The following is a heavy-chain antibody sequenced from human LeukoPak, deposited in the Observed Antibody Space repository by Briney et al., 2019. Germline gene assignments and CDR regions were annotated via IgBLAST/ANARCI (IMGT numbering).Heavy chain of an antibody. CDR1: GFTFSSYR. Sequence: GGSLRLSCAASGFTFSSYRMNWVRQAPGKGLEWVSYISSSSSTIYYADSVKGRFTISRDNSKNTLYLQMNSLRAEDTAVYYCAKGRRYYDSSGYHIWGQGTLVTVSS. V-gene: IGHV3-48*04. CDR2: ISSSSSTI. J-gene: IGHJ4*02. CDR3: AKGRRYYDSSGYHI. D-gene: IGHD3-22*01.